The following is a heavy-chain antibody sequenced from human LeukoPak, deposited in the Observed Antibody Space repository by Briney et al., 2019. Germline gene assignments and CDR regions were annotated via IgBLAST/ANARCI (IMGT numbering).Heavy chain of an antibody. V-gene: IGHV3-30*18. D-gene: IGHD3-22*01. Sequence: GGSLRLSCAASGFTFSSYGMDWVRQAPGKGLEWVAVISYDGSNKYYADSVKGRFTISRDNSKNTLYLQMNSLRAEDTAVYYCAKDYLYYDSSGYQFGGQGTLVTVSS. J-gene: IGHJ4*02. CDR3: AKDYLYYDSSGYQF. CDR2: ISYDGSNK. CDR1: GFTFSSYG.